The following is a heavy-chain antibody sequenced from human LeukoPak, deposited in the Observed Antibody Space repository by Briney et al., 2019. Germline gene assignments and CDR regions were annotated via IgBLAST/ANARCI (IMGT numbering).Heavy chain of an antibody. CDR2: INQDGSEE. J-gene: IGHJ4*02. D-gene: IGHD2-15*01. CDR1: GFTFSIYW. V-gene: IGHV3-7*04. Sequence: GGSLRLSCAASGFTFSIYWMSWVRQAPGKGLEWVANINQDGSEEYYVDSLKGRFTISRDNAKNSLYLQMNSLRADDTAVYYCARYCSIGSCFDYWGQGTPVTVSS. CDR3: ARYCSIGSCFDY.